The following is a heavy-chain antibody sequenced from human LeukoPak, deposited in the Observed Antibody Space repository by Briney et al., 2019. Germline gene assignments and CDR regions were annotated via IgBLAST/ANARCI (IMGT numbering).Heavy chain of an antibody. V-gene: IGHV3-21*01. CDR2: ISSSSSYI. Sequence: GGSLSLSCAASGFIFSSYSMNWVRQAPGKGLEWVSCISSSSSYIYYADSVKGRFTISRDNAKNSLYLQTSSLRAEDTAVYYCARSSGVASDIWGQGTMVTVSS. CDR1: GFIFSSYS. J-gene: IGHJ3*02. D-gene: IGHD2-15*01. CDR3: ARSSGVASDI.